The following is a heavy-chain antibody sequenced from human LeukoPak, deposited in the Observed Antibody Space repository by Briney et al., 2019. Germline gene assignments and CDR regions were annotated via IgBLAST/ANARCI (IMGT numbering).Heavy chain of an antibody. Sequence: KPSETLSLTCTVSGGSISRYYWSWIRQPPGKGLEWIGYIYYSGSTNYNPSLKSRVTLSVDTSKNQFSLKLSSVTAADTAVYYCARGEIAVAESFDYWGQGTLVTVSS. D-gene: IGHD6-19*01. CDR1: GGSISRYY. J-gene: IGHJ4*02. V-gene: IGHV4-59*01. CDR2: IYYSGST. CDR3: ARGEIAVAESFDY.